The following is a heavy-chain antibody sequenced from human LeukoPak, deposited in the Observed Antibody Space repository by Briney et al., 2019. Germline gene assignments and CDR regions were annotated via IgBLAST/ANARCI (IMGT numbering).Heavy chain of an antibody. CDR2: ISSSSSYI. CDR1: GFTFSSYS. J-gene: IGHJ4*02. CDR3: ARRAPPLLGGVYSLSDYFDY. Sequence: GGSLRLSCAASGFTFSSYSMNWVRQAPGKRLEWVSSISSSSSYIYYADSVKGRFTISRDNAKNSLYLQMNSLRAEDTAVYYCARRAPPLLGGVYSLSDYFDYWGQGTLVTVSS. V-gene: IGHV3-21*01. D-gene: IGHD3-22*01.